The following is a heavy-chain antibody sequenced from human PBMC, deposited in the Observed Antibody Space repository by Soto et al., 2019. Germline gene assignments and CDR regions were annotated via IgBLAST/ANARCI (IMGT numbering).Heavy chain of an antibody. CDR2: INWDGDET. CDR1: GFTFDDYA. D-gene: IGHD4-17*01. V-gene: IGHV3-43D*04. J-gene: IGHJ6*02. CDR3: SKGATVTTHYQDYGVNV. Sequence: EMQLVESGGIVVQPGGSLRLSCAASGFTFDDYAMWWVRQAPGKGLEWVSLINWDGDETYYADSVKGRFTISRDNTNNYVYRQMSCLRTEDTALYNCSKGATVTTHYQDYGVNVWGQGTTVTVSS.